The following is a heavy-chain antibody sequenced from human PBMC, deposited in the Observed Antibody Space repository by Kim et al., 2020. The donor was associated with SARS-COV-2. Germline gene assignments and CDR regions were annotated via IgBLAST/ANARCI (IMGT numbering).Heavy chain of an antibody. CDR3: ARQREYDFWSGREAFDP. CDR2: ISYDGSNK. CDR1: GFTFSSYA. J-gene: IGHJ5*02. V-gene: IGHV3-30*04. D-gene: IGHD3-3*01. Sequence: GGSLRLSCAASGFTFSSYAMHWVRQAPGKGLEWVAVISYDGSNKYYADSVKGRFTISRDNSKNTLYLQMNSLRAEDTAVYYCARQREYDFWSGREAFDP.